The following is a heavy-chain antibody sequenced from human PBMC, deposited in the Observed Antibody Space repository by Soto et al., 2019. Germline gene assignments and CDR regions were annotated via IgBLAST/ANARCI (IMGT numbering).Heavy chain of an antibody. V-gene: IGHV3-23*01. CDR1: GFTFSSFA. CDR3: EKDTSSTPYYMDV. D-gene: IGHD2-2*01. J-gene: IGHJ6*03. CDR2: ITGSTGTT. Sequence: EVQVLESGGGSVQPGGSLRLSCAASGFTFSSFAMSWVRHAPGKGLEWVSEITGSTGTTYYTDSVKGRFIISRDNSKNTVHLQINSLRVEDTAVYYCEKDTSSTPYYMDVWGKGTTVTVSS.